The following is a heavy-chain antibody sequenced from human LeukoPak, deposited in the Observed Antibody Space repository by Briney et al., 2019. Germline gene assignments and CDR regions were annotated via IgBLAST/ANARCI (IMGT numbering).Heavy chain of an antibody. J-gene: IGHJ3*02. Sequence: GGSLRLSCAPSGFTFSSYGMHWVRQAPVKGLEWVAFIRFDGSYRYYADSVKGRFTISRDNSKNTLYLQMNSLRAEDTAMYYCAKGPYCNILTATIRVRNAFDIWGHGTMVTVSS. D-gene: IGHD3-9*01. CDR1: GFTFSSYG. CDR3: AKGPYCNILTATIRVRNAFDI. V-gene: IGHV3-30*02. CDR2: IRFDGSYR.